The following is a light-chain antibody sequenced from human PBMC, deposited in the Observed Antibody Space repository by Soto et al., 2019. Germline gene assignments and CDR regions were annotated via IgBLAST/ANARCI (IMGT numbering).Light chain of an antibody. J-gene: IGKJ1*01. CDR2: GVS. V-gene: IGKV3-15*01. CDR1: QSLSSN. CDR3: QQYNNWPWT. Sequence: EIVMTQSPATLSVSPGERATLSCRASQSLSSNLAWYQQKPGQAPRFLMYGVSTRATGIPARFSGSGSGTEVTLTNSGLQSEDFAIYYCQQYNNWPWTFGQGTKVEIK.